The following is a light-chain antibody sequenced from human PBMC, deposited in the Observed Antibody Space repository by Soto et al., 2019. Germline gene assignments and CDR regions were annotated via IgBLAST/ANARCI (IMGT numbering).Light chain of an antibody. J-gene: IGKJ1*01. CDR2: KAS. Sequence: DIQMTQSPSTLSASVADRVTITCRASQRISYWLAWYQQKPGKAPKLLIYKASILEDRVPSRFSASGSATEFSLTISSLQPDDFASYYCQQYETYWTFGQGTKVEMK. CDR1: QRISYW. CDR3: QQYETYWT. V-gene: IGKV1-5*03.